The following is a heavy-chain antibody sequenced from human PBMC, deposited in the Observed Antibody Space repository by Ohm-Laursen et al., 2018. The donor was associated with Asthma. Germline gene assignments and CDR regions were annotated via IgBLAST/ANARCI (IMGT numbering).Heavy chain of an antibody. D-gene: IGHD6-6*01. J-gene: IGHJ6*02. Sequence: SLRLSCAASGFTFSSYGMHWVRQAPGKGLEWVAVISFDGSNKYYADSVKGRFTISRDNSTNTLYLQMNSLRAEDTAVYYCAKDPFYSSSWSYYYYGMDVWGQGTTVTVSS. CDR3: AKDPFYSSSWSYYYYGMDV. CDR1: GFTFSSYG. CDR2: ISFDGSNK. V-gene: IGHV3-30*18.